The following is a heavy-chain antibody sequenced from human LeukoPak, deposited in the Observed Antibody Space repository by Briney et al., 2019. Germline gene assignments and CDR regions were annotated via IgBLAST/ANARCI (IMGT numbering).Heavy chain of an antibody. V-gene: IGHV4-59*01. CDR3: ARSVAVPGTEIDY. D-gene: IGHD6-19*01. CDR1: GGSLSGYY. Sequence: PGTLSLTCTVSGGSLSGYYLTWIRQPPGKGLEGMGYIYYSGRTKYNPSLTSRGTISLDTSKNQLSLTLTSVAAADSAVYYCARSVAVPGTEIDYWGQGTLVTVSS. CDR2: IYYSGRT. J-gene: IGHJ4*02.